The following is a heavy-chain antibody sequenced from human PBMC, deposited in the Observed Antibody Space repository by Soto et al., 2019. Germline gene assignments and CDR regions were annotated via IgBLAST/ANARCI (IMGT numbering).Heavy chain of an antibody. V-gene: IGHV3-21*01. CDR2: ISSSSSYI. Sequence: PGGSLRLSCADSGFAFSSYSVNWVRQAPGKGLEWVSSISSSSSYIYYADSVKGRFTISRDNAKNSLYLQMNSLRAEDTAVYYCARGEYSSNPWGMDVWGQGTTVTVSS. J-gene: IGHJ6*02. CDR1: GFAFSSYS. CDR3: ARGEYSSNPWGMDV. D-gene: IGHD6-6*01.